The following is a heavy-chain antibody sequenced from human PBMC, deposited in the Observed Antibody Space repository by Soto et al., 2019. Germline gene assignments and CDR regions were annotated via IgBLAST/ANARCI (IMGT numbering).Heavy chain of an antibody. J-gene: IGHJ5*02. Sequence: SETLSLTCTVSGGSISNSTYYWAWIRQPPGKGLEWIGSIYSSGGTSYNPSLKSRVTISVGWSKNHFSLKLTSVTAADTAVYFCARHPEYLDWPQNWFDPWGQGTLVTV. V-gene: IGHV4-39*01. D-gene: IGHD3-9*01. CDR1: GGSISNSTYY. CDR3: ARHPEYLDWPQNWFDP. CDR2: IYSSGGT.